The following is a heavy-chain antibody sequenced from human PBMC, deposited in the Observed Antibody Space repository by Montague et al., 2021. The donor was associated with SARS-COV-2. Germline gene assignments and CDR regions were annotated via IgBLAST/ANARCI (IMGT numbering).Heavy chain of an antibody. Sequence: SETLSLTCTVSGGSISSSNYYWGWIRQPPGKGLEWIGNMYYSGSTYYNPSLKSRVTISIDTSKNQFSLKLSSVTAADTAVYYCASDDIVRQDVTKGMDDWGQGTTVTVSS. CDR1: GGSISSSNYY. V-gene: IGHV4-39*07. CDR3: ASDDIVRQDVTKGMDD. CDR2: MYYSGST. D-gene: IGHD2-15*01. J-gene: IGHJ6*02.